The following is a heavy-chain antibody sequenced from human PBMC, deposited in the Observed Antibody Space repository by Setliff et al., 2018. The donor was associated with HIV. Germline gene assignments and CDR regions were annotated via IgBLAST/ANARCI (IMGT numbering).Heavy chain of an antibody. CDR1: GGSISSDDYY. Sequence: TLSPTCTFSGGSISSDDYYWNWFRQPPGKGPEWIGAITDSGSAYYNPSLKRRVTISIDTSNNQISLRLSAVTAADTAMSYCARCYYDSSGPTNAFDIWGQGTVVTVSS. D-gene: IGHD3-22*01. V-gene: IGHV4-30-4*08. J-gene: IGHJ3*02. CDR2: ITDSGSA. CDR3: ARCYYDSSGPTNAFDI.